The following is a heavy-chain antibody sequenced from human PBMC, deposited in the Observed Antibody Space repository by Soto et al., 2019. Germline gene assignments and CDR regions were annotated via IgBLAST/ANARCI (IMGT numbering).Heavy chain of an antibody. D-gene: IGHD2-15*01. J-gene: IGHJ4*02. Sequence: DVVLVNSGGGFVRPGESLRLSCGASGFRFTSFGMNWVRQGPGKGLEWLSYISGLSATTYYADSVRGRFTVSRDNDMNLLFLQLNNLRADDTAVYYCTRGGAARPDYWGQGSRVVVSS. V-gene: IGHV3-48*04. CDR2: ISGLSATT. CDR3: TRGGAARPDY. CDR1: GFRFTSFG.